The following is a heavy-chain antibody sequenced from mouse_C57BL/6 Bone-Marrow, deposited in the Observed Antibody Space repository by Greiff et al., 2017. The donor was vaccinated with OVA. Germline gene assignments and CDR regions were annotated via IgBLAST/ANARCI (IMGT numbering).Heavy chain of an antibody. V-gene: IGHV2-2*01. Sequence: VQLQQSGPGLVQPSQSLSITCTVSGFSLTSYGVHWVRQSPGKGLEWLGVIWSGGSTDYYAAFISRLSTSKDNSKSQVFFKMNSLQADDTAIYYCARNGVTTVPYAMDYWGQGTSVTVSS. D-gene: IGHD2-2*01. CDR3: ARNGVTTVPYAMDY. CDR2: IWSGGST. J-gene: IGHJ4*01. CDR1: GFSLTSYG.